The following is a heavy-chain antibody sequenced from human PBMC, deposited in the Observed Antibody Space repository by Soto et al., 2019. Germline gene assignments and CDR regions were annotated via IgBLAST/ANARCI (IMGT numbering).Heavy chain of an antibody. CDR3: ATHGLSVRRISSRPAAMRF. V-gene: IGHV1-24*01. CDR2: FDPEDGET. D-gene: IGHD2-2*01. CDR1: GYTLTELS. J-gene: IGHJ4*02. Sequence: ASVKVSCKVSGYTLTELSMHWVRQAPGKGLEWMGGFDPEDGETIYAQKFQGRVTMTEDTSTDTAYMELSSLRSEDTAVYYCATHGLSVRRISSRPAAMRFWGQGTLVTVSS.